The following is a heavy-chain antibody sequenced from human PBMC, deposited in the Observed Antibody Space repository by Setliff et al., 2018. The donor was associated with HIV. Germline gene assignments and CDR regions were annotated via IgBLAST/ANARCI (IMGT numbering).Heavy chain of an antibody. CDR1: GFTFSAWT. J-gene: IGHJ4*02. CDR2: IDLGGSII. V-gene: IGHV3-48*04. CDR3: SRWPFDY. Sequence: GGSLRLSCAASGFTFSAWTMNWVRQAPGKGLEWVSYIDLGGSIIHYADSVRGRFTISRDDARKSVFLQMDSLRAEDTAMYYCSRWPFDYWGQGALVTVSS. D-gene: IGHD5-12*01.